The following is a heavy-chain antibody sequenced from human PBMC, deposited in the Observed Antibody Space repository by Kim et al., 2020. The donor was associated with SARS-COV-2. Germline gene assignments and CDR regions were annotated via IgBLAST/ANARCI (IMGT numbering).Heavy chain of an antibody. D-gene: IGHD3-16*01. J-gene: IGHJ6*02. CDR1: GGSFSGYY. V-gene: IGHV4-34*01. Sequence: SETLSLTCAAYGGSFSGYYWSWIRQPPGKGLEWIGEINHSGSTNYNPSLKSRVTISVDTSKNQFSLKLSSVTAADTAVYYCARGLGDFWQEYYYYGMDVWGQGTTVTVSS. CDR3: ARGLGDFWQEYYYYGMDV. CDR2: INHSGST.